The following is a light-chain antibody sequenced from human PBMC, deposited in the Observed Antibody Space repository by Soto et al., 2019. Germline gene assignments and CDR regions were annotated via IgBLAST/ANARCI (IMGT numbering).Light chain of an antibody. V-gene: IGKV1-39*01. Sequence: DIQMTQSPSSLSASVGDRVTITCRASQSISSYLNWYQQKPGKAPKLLIYAASSLQSGVPSRFSGSGYGTDFTLTISRLEPEDFAVYYCQQYGSSGTFGQGPRWIS. CDR3: QQYGSSGT. CDR2: AAS. CDR1: QSISSY. J-gene: IGKJ1*01.